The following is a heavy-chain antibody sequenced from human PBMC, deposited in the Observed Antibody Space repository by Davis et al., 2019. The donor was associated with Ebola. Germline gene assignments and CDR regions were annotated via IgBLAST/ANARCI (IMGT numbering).Heavy chain of an antibody. D-gene: IGHD2-15*01. CDR3: AREDIVVVVAATRYYYGMDV. CDR2: INPSGGST. V-gene: IGHV1-46*01. Sequence: ASVKVSCKASGYTFTSYYMHWVRQAPGQGLEWMGIINPSGGSTSYAQKFQGRVTMTRDTSTSTVYMELSSLRSEDTAVYYCAREDIVVVVAATRYYYGMDVWGKGTTVTVSS. J-gene: IGHJ6*04. CDR1: GYTFTSYY.